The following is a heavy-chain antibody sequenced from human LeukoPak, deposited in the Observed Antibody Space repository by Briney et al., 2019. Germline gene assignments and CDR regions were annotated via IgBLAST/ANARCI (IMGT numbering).Heavy chain of an antibody. Sequence: NPSETLSLTCTVSGGSISSYYWSWIRQPPGKGLEWIGYIYYSGSTNYNPSLKSRVTISVDTSKNQFSLKLSSVTAADTAVYYCARGYCSSTSCYLFDYWGQGTLVTVSS. D-gene: IGHD2-2*01. CDR3: ARGYCSSTSCYLFDY. CDR1: GGSISSYY. V-gene: IGHV4-59*01. CDR2: IYYSGST. J-gene: IGHJ4*02.